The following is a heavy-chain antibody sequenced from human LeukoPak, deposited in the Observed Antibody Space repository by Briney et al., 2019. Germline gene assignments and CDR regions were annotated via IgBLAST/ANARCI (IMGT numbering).Heavy chain of an antibody. CDR2: IFHSGNT. CDR1: GGSISNNSYY. J-gene: IGHJ3*02. Sequence: SETLSLTCSVSGGSISNNSYYWGWIRQPPGKGLEWLGNIFHSGNTCNKPSLRSRVAISVDTSKNQLSLKLRSVTAADTAVYFCASAPTMVRGVRAFDIWGQGTMVTVSS. D-gene: IGHD3-10*01. CDR3: ASAPTMVRGVRAFDI. V-gene: IGHV4-39*07.